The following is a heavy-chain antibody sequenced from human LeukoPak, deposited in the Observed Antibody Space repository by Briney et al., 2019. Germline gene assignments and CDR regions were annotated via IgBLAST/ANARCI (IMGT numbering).Heavy chain of an antibody. V-gene: IGHV1-69*04. D-gene: IGHD3-22*01. CDR1: GGTFSSYA. Sequence: ASVKVSCKASGGTFSSYAISWVRQAPGQGLEWMGRIIPILGIANYAQKFQGRVTITADKSTSTAYMELSSLRSEDTAVYYCARNFPPDYYDSSGYYYFDYWGQGTLVTVSS. CDR3: ARNFPPDYYDSSGYYYFDY. CDR2: IIPILGIA. J-gene: IGHJ4*02.